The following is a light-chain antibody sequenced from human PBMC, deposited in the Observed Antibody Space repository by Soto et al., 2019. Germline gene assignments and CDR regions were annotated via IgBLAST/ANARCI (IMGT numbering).Light chain of an antibody. CDR3: CSFAGGTNLV. CDR1: SSNIGGYKY. CDR2: EVS. J-gene: IGLJ1*01. V-gene: IGLV2-14*01. Sequence: QSVLTQPASVSGSLGQSITISCTGTSSNIGGYKYVSWYQQHPGKAPKLIIFEVSNRPSGVSDRFSGSNSGNTASLTISGLQSDDEADYYCCSFAGGTNLVFGTGTKVTVL.